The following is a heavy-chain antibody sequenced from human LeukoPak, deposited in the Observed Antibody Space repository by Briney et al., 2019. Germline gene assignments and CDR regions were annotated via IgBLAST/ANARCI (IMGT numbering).Heavy chain of an antibody. V-gene: IGHV1-24*01. CDR2: FDPEDGGT. CDR1: GYTLTELS. Sequence: GASVKVSCKVSGYTLTELSMHWVRQAPGKGLEWMGGFDPEDGGTIYAQKFQGRVTMTEDTSTDTAYMELSSLRSEDTAVYYCATGELPYYYYGMDVWGQGTTVTVSS. D-gene: IGHD1-26*01. J-gene: IGHJ6*02. CDR3: ATGELPYYYYGMDV.